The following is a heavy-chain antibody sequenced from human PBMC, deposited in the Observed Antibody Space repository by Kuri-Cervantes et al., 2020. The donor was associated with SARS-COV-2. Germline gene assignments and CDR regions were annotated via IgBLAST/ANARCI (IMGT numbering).Heavy chain of an antibody. Sequence: GESLKISCAASGFTFSSYGMHWVRQAPGKGLEWVAVISYDGSNKYYADSVKGRFTISRDNSKNTLYLQMNSLRPEDTAVYYCARAGLGNFYIPYWFFGMDVWGLGTMVTVSS. D-gene: IGHD2-8*02. CDR2: ISYDGSNK. J-gene: IGHJ6*02. CDR3: ARAGLGNFYIPYWFFGMDV. CDR1: GFTFSSYG. V-gene: IGHV3-30*03.